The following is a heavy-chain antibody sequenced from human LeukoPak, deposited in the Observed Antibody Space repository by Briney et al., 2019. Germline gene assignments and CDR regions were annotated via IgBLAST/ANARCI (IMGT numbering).Heavy chain of an antibody. J-gene: IGHJ4*02. CDR2: INPSGGST. CDR3: ARVDGSPDY. V-gene: IGHV1-46*01. CDR1: GYTFTSYY. Sequence: ASVKVSCKASGYTFTSYYMHWVRQAPGQGLEWMGIINPSGGSTSYAQKFQGRVTMTRDTSISTAYMELSRLRSDDTAVYYCARVDGSPDYWGQGTLVTVSS. D-gene: IGHD3-22*01.